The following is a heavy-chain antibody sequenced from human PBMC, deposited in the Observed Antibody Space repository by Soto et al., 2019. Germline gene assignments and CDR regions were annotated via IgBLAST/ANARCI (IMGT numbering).Heavy chain of an antibody. J-gene: IGHJ6*02. CDR1: GFTFSSYG. CDR3: AKVRGYVPNYYGMDV. D-gene: IGHD5-12*01. V-gene: IGHV3-30*18. Sequence: QVQLVESGGGVVQPGRSLRLSCAASGFTFSSYGIHWVRQAPGKGREWVARISYEESKKYYADYVKGRFTISRDNSKNTLFLQMNSLRAEDRAVYYCAKVRGYVPNYYGMDVWGQGTTVTVSS. CDR2: ISYEESKK.